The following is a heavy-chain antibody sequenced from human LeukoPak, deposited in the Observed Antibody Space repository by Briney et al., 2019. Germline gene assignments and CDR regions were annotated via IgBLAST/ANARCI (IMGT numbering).Heavy chain of an antibody. CDR3: AKDRYSSGWYGAYYYGMDV. CDR2: ISDDGNNI. Sequence: GGSLRLSCAASGFTFNIYSMHWVRQAPGKGLDWVAVISDDGNNIYYADSVKGRFTISRDNSKNTVYLQMNSLRAEDTAVYYCAKDRYSSGWYGAYYYGMDVWGQGTTVTVSS. V-gene: IGHV3-30-3*01. D-gene: IGHD6-19*01. J-gene: IGHJ6*02. CDR1: GFTFNIYS.